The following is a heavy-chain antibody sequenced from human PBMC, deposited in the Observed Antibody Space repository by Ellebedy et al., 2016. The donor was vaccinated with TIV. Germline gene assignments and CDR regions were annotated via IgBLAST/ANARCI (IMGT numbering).Heavy chain of an antibody. Sequence: GGSLRLXCAASGFSLSVSEIYWVRQVPGKGLEWVSAISATADRTYYADSVKGRFTISRDNSENTVYLQMNSLRADDTAVYHCAKEIHDILTGTDYWGQGILVTVSS. D-gene: IGHD3-9*01. CDR3: AKEIHDILTGTDY. CDR2: ISATADRT. V-gene: IGHV3-23*01. CDR1: GFSLSVSE. J-gene: IGHJ4*02.